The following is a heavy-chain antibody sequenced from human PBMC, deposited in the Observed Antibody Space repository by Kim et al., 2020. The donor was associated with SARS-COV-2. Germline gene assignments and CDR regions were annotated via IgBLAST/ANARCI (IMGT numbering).Heavy chain of an antibody. Sequence: GGSLRLSCAASGFTFSSYAMSWVRQAPGKGLEWVSAISGSGGSTYYADSVKGRFTISRDNSKNTLYLQMNSLRAEDTAVYYCAKVDYYDSSGYYFRSWTLFDYWGQGTLVTVSS. J-gene: IGHJ4*02. CDR3: AKVDYYDSSGYYFRSWTLFDY. CDR2: ISGSGGST. D-gene: IGHD3-22*01. V-gene: IGHV3-23*01. CDR1: GFTFSSYA.